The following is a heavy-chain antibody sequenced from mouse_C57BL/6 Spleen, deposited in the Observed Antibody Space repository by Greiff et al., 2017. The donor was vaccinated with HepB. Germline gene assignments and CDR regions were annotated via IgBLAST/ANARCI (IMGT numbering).Heavy chain of an antibody. CDR2: IWRGGST. D-gene: IGHD1-1*01. CDR3: AKSGIYYGSSYAMDY. J-gene: IGHJ4*01. Sequence: VKLMESGPGLVQPSQRLSITCTVSGFSLTSYGVHWVRQSPGKGLEWLGVIWRGGSTDYNAAFMSRLSITKDNSKSQVFFKMNSLQADDTAIYYCAKSGIYYGSSYAMDYWGQGTSVTVSS. V-gene: IGHV2-5*01. CDR1: GFSLTSYG.